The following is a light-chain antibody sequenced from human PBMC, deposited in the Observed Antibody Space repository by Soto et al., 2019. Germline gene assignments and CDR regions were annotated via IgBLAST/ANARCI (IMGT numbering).Light chain of an antibody. V-gene: IGKV3-15*01. J-gene: IGKJ1*01. CDR1: QSVSNN. Sequence: EIVMTQSPATLSVSPGERATLSCRASQSVSNNLAWYQQKPGQAPRLLIYGASTRATGIPARFSGSGSGTEFTLTFSSLQSEDFAVYYCQQYNTWPRTVGQGTKVEIK. CDR2: GAS. CDR3: QQYNTWPRT.